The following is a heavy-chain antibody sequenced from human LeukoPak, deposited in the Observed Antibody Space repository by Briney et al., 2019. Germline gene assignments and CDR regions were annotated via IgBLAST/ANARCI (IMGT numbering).Heavy chain of an antibody. J-gene: IGHJ2*01. CDR2: INSDGSST. CDR1: GFTFSSYW. Sequence: GGSLRLSCAASGFTFSSYWMHWVRQAPGKGLVWVSRINSDGSSTGYADSVKGRFTISRDNAKNTLYLQMNSLRAEDTAVYYCAREPLTLARSYWYFDLWGRGTLVTVSS. CDR3: AREPLTLARSYWYFDL. V-gene: IGHV3-74*01.